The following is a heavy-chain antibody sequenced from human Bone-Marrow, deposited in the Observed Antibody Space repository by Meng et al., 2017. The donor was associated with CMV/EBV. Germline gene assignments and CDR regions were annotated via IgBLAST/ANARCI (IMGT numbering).Heavy chain of an antibody. D-gene: IGHD3-10*01. CDR1: GSSLRGFY. CDR2: ISQSGKT. Sequence: GSLRLSCGVSGSSLRGFYWSWIRQPPGKGLEWIGEISQSGKTNYNPSLKSRISMSLVTSEKQFSLELRSVSAADTAVYYCARQGRVYFDYWAQGTLVTVSS. V-gene: IGHV4-34*01. CDR3: ARQGRVYFDY. J-gene: IGHJ4*02.